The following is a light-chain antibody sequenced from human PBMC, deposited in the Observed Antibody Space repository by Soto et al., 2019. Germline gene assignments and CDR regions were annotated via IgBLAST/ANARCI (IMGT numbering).Light chain of an antibody. Sequence: QAALTQSPSASGSPGQSVTISCTVTSSDIGGYNSVSWYQQHPGKAPKLMSYDVTKRPSGVPDRFSGSKSGNTASLTVSALQAEDEADYYCSSYTDRKNLVFGTGTKVTVL. V-gene: IGLV2-8*01. CDR3: SSYTDRKNLV. CDR1: SSDIGGYNS. J-gene: IGLJ1*01. CDR2: DVT.